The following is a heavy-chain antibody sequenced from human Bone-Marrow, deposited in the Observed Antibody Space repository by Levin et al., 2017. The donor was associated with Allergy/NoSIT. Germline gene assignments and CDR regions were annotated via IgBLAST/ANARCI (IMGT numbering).Heavy chain of an antibody. J-gene: IGHJ3*02. CDR1: GGSFSGYY. V-gene: IGHV4-34*01. Sequence: SETLSLTCTVYGGSFSGYYWSWIRQPPGKGLEWIGEINHSGSTNYNPSLKSRVTVSLDTSKNQFSLKLSSVTAADTAVYYCARIVYCSTTSCSRNAFDIWGQGTMVTVSS. CDR3: ARIVYCSTTSCSRNAFDI. CDR2: INHSGST. D-gene: IGHD2-2*01.